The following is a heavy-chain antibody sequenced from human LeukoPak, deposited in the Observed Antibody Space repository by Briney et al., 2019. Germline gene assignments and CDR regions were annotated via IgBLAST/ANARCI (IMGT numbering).Heavy chain of an antibody. Sequence: GASVRVSCKASGYTFTIYAMHWVRQAPGQRGEWMGWINAGNGNTKYSQKFQGRVTITRDTSASTAYMELSSLRSEDTAVYYCARAAYSSGWYGYWGQGTLVTVSS. J-gene: IGHJ4*02. V-gene: IGHV1-3*01. CDR3: ARAAYSSGWYGY. CDR1: GYTFTIYA. CDR2: INAGNGNT. D-gene: IGHD6-19*01.